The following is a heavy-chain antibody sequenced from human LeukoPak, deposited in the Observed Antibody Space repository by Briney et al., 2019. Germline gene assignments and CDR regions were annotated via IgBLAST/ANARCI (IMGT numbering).Heavy chain of an antibody. CDR3: ARDLRVISFDN. J-gene: IGHJ4*02. CDR2: ITGSGGTT. Sequence: GGSLRLSSAASGFSFSIYGMNWVRQAPGKGLEWVSGITGSGGTTYYADSVKGRATISRDNSKNTLYLQMNSLRAEDTAIYYCARDLRVISFDNWGQGTLVSVSS. D-gene: IGHD2-21*01. V-gene: IGHV3-23*01. CDR1: GFSFSIYG.